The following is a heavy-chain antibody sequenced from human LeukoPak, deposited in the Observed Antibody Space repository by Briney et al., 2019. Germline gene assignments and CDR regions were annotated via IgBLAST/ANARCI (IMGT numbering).Heavy chain of an antibody. J-gene: IGHJ4*02. V-gene: IGHV1-46*01. CDR2: INPSGGST. D-gene: IGHD1-1*01. CDR3: ARDLVRGYSPFDY. Sequence: PGGSLRLSCAASGYTFTSYYMHWVRQAPGQGLEWMGIINPSGGSTSYAQKFQGRVTMTRDTSTSTVYMELSSLRSEDTAVYYCARDLVRGYSPFDYWGQGTLVTVSS. CDR1: GYTFTSYY.